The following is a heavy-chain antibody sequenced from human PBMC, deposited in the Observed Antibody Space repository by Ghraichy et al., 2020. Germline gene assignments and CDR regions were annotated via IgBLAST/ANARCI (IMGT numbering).Heavy chain of an antibody. J-gene: IGHJ6*02. CDR2: ISSSGNYR. V-gene: IGHV3-11*06. CDR3: ASPYSSWWPTAWFYYYNMDG. Sequence: YISSSGNYRNYADSVKGRFTISRDNAKTSLYLQMTSLRVEDTAIYYCASPYSSWWPTAWFYYYNMDGGGQGTTVTVAS. D-gene: IGHD3-22*01.